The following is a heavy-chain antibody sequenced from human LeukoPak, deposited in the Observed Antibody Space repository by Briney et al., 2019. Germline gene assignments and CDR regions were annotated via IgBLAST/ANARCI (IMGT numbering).Heavy chain of an antibody. CDR1: GGSISNYY. Sequence: TSETLSLTCTVSGGSISNYYWNWIRQPPGKGLEWIGYIYYSGTTNYNPSLKSRVSMSVDTSKNQFSLKLSSVTAADTAVYYCARVTGYMIEDYFDYWGQGTLVTVSS. V-gene: IGHV4-59*01. J-gene: IGHJ4*02. CDR2: IYYSGTT. CDR3: ARVTGYMIEDYFDY. D-gene: IGHD3-22*01.